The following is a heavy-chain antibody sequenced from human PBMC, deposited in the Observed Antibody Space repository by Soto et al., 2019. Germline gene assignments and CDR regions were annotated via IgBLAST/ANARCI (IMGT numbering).Heavy chain of an antibody. CDR2: ISSSGRT. CDR1: GDSISSADYF. Sequence: QVQLQESGPGLVKPSQTLSLTCTVSGDSISSADYFWSWIRQPPGKGLEWIGYISSSGRTYYNPSLASRLVVPLETSKNRFFLKLNSVTAADTAVFYCARASGDSSGYSFHLWGQGTQVTVSS. CDR3: ARASGDSSGYSFHL. J-gene: IGHJ4*02. V-gene: IGHV4-30-4*01. D-gene: IGHD3-22*01.